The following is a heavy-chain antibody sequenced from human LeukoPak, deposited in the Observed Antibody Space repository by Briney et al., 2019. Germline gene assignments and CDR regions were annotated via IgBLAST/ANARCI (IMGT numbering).Heavy chain of an antibody. CDR1: GGTFSRYA. J-gene: IGHJ4*02. CDR3: ARGSDFWSGYRIDY. V-gene: IGHV1-69*01. CDR2: IIPIFGTA. D-gene: IGHD3-3*01. Sequence: SVKVSCKASGGTFSRYAISWVRQAPGQGPEWMGGIIPIFGTANYAQKFQGRVTITADESTSTAYMELSSLRSEDTAVYYCARGSDFWSGYRIDYWGQGTLVTVSS.